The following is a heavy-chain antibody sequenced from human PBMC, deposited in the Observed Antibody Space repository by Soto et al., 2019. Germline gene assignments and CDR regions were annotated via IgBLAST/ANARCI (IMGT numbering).Heavy chain of an antibody. Sequence: SVKVSCKASGGTFSSYAISWVRQAPGQGLEWMGGIIPIFGTANYAQKFQGRVTITADESTSTAYMELSSLRSEDTAVYYCASGGGKTYYYDSSGYVDAFDIWGQGTMVTVSS. V-gene: IGHV1-69*13. J-gene: IGHJ3*02. CDR3: ASGGGKTYYYDSSGYVDAFDI. CDR1: GGTFSSYA. D-gene: IGHD3-22*01. CDR2: IIPIFGTA.